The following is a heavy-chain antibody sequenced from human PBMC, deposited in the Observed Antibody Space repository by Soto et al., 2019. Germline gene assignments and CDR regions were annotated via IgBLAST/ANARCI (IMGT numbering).Heavy chain of an antibody. CDR1: GGSFSGYY. J-gene: IGHJ3*02. Sequence: QVQLQQWGAGLLKPWETLSLTCAVYGGSFSGYYWSWIRQPPGKGLEWIGEINHSGSTNYNPSLKSRVTISVDTSKNQFSLKLSSVTAADTAVYYCARSDGICRGGSCWSDAFDICSQGTMVTVSS. CDR2: INHSGST. D-gene: IGHD2-15*01. V-gene: IGHV4-34*01. CDR3: ARSDGICRGGSCWSDAFDI.